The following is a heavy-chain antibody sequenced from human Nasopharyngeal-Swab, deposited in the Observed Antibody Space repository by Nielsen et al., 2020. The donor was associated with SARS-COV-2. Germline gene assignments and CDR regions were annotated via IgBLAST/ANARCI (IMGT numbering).Heavy chain of an antibody. J-gene: IGHJ6*03. D-gene: IGHD6-13*01. Sequence: SETLSLTCAVSGGSISSSNWWSWVRQPPGKGLEWIGEIYHSGSTNYNPSLKSRVTISVDKSKNQFSLKLSSVTAADTAVYYCARGIAAAGTRFHYYYYYYMDVWGKGTTVTVS. V-gene: IGHV4-4*02. CDR1: GGSISSSNW. CDR2: IYHSGST. CDR3: ARGIAAAGTRFHYYYYYYMDV.